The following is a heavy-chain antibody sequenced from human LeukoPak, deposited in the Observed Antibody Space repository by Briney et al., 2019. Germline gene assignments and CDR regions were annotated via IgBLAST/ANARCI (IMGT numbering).Heavy chain of an antibody. V-gene: IGHV4-39*07. CDR3: ARDGGGMAPHYYYYHLDV. J-gene: IGHJ6*03. Sequence: SETLSLTCSVTGGSIRSDTYYGAWIRQAPGRGLEWIGSIYNSGTTHYTPSLQSRVTISLDTTSNQFSLFLTSVTAADTAAYYCARDGGGMAPHYYYYHLDVWGAGTTVSVSS. D-gene: IGHD3-16*01. CDR2: IYNSGTT. CDR1: GGSIRSDTYY.